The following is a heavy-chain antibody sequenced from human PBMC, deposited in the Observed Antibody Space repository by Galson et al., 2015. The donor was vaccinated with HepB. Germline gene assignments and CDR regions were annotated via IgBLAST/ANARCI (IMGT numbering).Heavy chain of an antibody. Sequence: PALVKPTQTLTLTCTFSGFSLSTNGVGVGWIRQPPGKALEWLALIYWDEDKRYNPSLESRLTITKDTSKNQVLLTMTNMDPVDTATYHCAHSHPPYGDNSAEYFHHWGQGTLVTVSS. J-gene: IGHJ1*01. CDR3: AHSHPPYGDNSAEYFHH. CDR1: GFSLSTNGVG. CDR2: IYWDEDK. D-gene: IGHD5-24*01. V-gene: IGHV2-5*02.